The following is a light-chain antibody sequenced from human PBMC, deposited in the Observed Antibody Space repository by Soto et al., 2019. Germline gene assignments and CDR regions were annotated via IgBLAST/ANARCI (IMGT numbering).Light chain of an antibody. J-gene: IGKJ1*01. CDR3: HKYYDWPPRT. CDR1: QSVSNS. V-gene: IGKV3-15*01. Sequence: ETLLTQSPAPLSMSPGETATLSCRASQSVSNSLAWYRQRPGQPPSLLIYATSTRATGVPARFTGSGSGTEFTLTISSLQSEEFAGYYCHKYYDWPPRTFGQGTKVDIK. CDR2: ATS.